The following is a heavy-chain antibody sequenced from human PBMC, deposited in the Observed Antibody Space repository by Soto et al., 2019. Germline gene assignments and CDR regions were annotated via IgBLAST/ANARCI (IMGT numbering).Heavy chain of an antibody. CDR3: ARLTLAHDSSRYHIFDY. D-gene: IGHD3-22*01. Sequence: SETLSLTCTVSGGSINTYYWSWFRQPPGKGLEWIGYIYYSGSTTYNPSLKRRVTISVDTSKNQFSLKLNSVTAADTAVYYCARLTLAHDSSRYHIFDYWGLGTLVTVSS. CDR1: GGSINTYY. CDR2: IYYSGST. V-gene: IGHV4-59*08. J-gene: IGHJ4*02.